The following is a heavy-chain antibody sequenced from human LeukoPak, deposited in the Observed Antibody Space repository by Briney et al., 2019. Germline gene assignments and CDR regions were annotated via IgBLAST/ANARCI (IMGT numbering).Heavy chain of an antibody. CDR3: AKKQDYGDNHWYFDL. J-gene: IGHJ2*01. D-gene: IGHD4-17*01. V-gene: IGHV3-48*01. CDR1: GFTFSSYH. CDR2: ISSSSTSI. Sequence: PGGSLRLSCAATGFTFSSYHMHWVRLAPGKGLEWVSCISSSSTSIYYADSVKGRFTISRDNAENSLFLQMNNLRAEDTAVYYCAKKQDYGDNHWYFDLWGRGTLITVSS.